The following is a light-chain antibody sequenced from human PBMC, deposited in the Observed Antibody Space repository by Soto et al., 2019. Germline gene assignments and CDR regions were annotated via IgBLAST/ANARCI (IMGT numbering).Light chain of an antibody. CDR1: QSVSGGY. CDR2: GAS. Sequence: EILVKQSPGTLSLSPGERATLSCRASQSVSGGYLAWYQQNAGQAPRLLIYGASSRATGIPDLFSGSGYGTDSTPKISRLEHEECAVYYCQHYGSSLWTSGQGNKLDIK. J-gene: IGKJ1*01. CDR3: QHYGSSLWT. V-gene: IGKV3-20*01.